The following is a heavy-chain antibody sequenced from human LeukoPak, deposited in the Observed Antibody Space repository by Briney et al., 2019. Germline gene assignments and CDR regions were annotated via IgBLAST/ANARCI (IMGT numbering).Heavy chain of an antibody. V-gene: IGHV1-18*01. J-gene: IGHJ4*02. CDR3: GRGSPPRRNYDSRGYYSYYFDY. CDR1: GYTFTSYG. Sequence: GASVKVSCKASGYTFTSYGISWVRQAPGQGLEWMGWISAYNGNTHYAQKLQGRVTMTTDTSTSTVYMELRSLRSDGTGVYFWGRGSPPRRNYDSRGYYSYYFDYWGQGTLVTVSS. D-gene: IGHD3-22*01. CDR2: ISAYNGNT.